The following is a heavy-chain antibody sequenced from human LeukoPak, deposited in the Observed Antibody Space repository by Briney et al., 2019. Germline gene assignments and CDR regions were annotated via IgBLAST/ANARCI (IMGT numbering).Heavy chain of an antibody. J-gene: IGHJ5*02. Sequence: ASVKVSCKASGYTFTSYAMHWVRQAPGQRLEWMGWINTGNGNTKYSQKFQGRVTVTRDTSASTAYMELSSLRSEDTAVYYCARCGYSDGWSCDHWGQGTLVTVSS. CDR2: INTGNGNT. CDR3: ARCGYSDGWSCDH. CDR1: GYTFTSYA. V-gene: IGHV1-3*04. D-gene: IGHD5-18*01.